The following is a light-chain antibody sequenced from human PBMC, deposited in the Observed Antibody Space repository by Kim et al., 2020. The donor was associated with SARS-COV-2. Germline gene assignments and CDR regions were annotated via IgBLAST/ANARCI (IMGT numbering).Light chain of an antibody. J-gene: IGLJ3*02. CDR3: LSYTTTSSWV. Sequence: QSALTQPASVSGSPGQSITISCTGSNSDIGYYNYVSCYQHHPGKAPKLMIYDVNNRPSGVSNRFSGSKSGNTASLTISGLQAEDEADYYCLSYTTTSSWVFGGGTQLTVL. CDR1: NSDIGYYNY. V-gene: IGLV2-14*03. CDR2: DVN.